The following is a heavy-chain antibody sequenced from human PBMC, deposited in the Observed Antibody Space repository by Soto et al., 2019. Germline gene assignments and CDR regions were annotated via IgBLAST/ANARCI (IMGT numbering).Heavy chain of an antibody. V-gene: IGHV4-4*07. D-gene: IGHD1-1*01. Sequence: KPSETLSLTFTVSGASISGFYWSWIRKSAGKGLEWIGRIYATGTTDYNPSLKSRAMMSVDTSKKQFSLKLRSVTAADTAVYYCVRDGTKTLRDWLDPWGQGISVTVSS. CDR3: VRDGTKTLRDWLDP. J-gene: IGHJ5*02. CDR1: GASISGFY. CDR2: IYATGTT.